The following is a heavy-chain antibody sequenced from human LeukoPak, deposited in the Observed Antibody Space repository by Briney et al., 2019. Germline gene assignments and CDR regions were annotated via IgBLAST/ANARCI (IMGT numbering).Heavy chain of an antibody. J-gene: IGHJ4*02. CDR3: AKGTSSSRPYYFDY. Sequence: PGGSLRLSCAASGFTFSNYAMSWVRQAPGKGLEWVSAITPSGGDTFHADSVKGRFTISRDNSKSTLYLQVNSLRAEDTATYYCAKGTSSSRPYYFDYWGQGTLVAVSS. CDR2: ITPSGGDT. CDR1: GFTFSNYA. V-gene: IGHV3-23*01. D-gene: IGHD6-6*01.